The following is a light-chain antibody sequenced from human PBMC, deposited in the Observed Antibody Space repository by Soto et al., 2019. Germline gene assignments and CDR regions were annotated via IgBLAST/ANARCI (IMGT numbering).Light chain of an antibody. J-gene: IGKJ1*01. V-gene: IGKV3-20*01. Sequence: EIVLTQSPGTLSLSPGESATLSCRASQSVSSNSLAWYRRNPGQPPRLLIYGTSTRATDIPRRFSGSGSGTDFTLTITRLEPEYFAVDVCEQDCDSPPTFGQGTKVEGK. CDR1: QSVSSNS. CDR2: GTS. CDR3: EQDCDSPPT.